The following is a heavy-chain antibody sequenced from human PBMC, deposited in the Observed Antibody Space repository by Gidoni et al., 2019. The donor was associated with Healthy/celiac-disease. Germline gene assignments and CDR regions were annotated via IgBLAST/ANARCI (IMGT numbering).Heavy chain of an antibody. CDR2: FDPEDGET. V-gene: IGHV1-24*01. J-gene: IGHJ6*02. CDR3: ATGSYGSGSYPPYYYYYGMDV. D-gene: IGHD3-10*01. CDR1: GYTLTALS. Sequence: QVQLVQSGAEVKKPGASVKVSCKVSGYTLTALSMHWVRQAPGKGLEWMGGFDPEDGETIYAQKFQGRVTMTEDTSTDTAYMELSSLRSEDTAVYYCATGSYGSGSYPPYYYYYGMDVWGQGTTVTVSS.